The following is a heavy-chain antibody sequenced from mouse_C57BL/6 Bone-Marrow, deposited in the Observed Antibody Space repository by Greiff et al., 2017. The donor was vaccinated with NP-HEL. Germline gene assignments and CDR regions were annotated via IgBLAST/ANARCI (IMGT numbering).Heavy chain of an antibody. D-gene: IGHD1-1*01. V-gene: IGHV5-9-1*02. CDR3: TRANYYGSSYDWYFDV. CDR1: GFTFSSYA. CDR2: ISSGGDYI. J-gene: IGHJ1*03. Sequence: DVKLVESGEGLVKPGGSLKLSCAASGFTFSSYAMSWVRQTPEKRLEWVAYISSGGDYIYYADTVKGRFPISRDNARNTLYLQMSSLKSEDTAMYYCTRANYYGSSYDWYFDVWGTGTTVTVSS.